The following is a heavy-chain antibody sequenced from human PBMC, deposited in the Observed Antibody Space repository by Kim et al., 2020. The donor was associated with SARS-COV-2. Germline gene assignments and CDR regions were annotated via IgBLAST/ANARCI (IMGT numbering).Heavy chain of an antibody. J-gene: IGHJ4*02. V-gene: IGHV4-4*07. CDR3: ASYSSGYTFDY. CDR1: GGSISSYY. CDR2: IYTSGST. Sequence: SETLSLTCTVSGGSISSYYGSWIRQPAGKGLEWIGRIYTSGSTNYNPSLKSRVTMSVDTSKNQFSRKLSSVTAADTAVYYCASYSSGYTFDYWGQGTLVTVSS. D-gene: IGHD3-22*01.